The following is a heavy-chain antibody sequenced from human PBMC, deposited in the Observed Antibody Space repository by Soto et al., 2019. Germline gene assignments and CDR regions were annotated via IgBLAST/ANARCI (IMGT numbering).Heavy chain of an antibody. V-gene: IGHV3-53*02. CDR2: IYSGGST. CDR3: ARGLGYCSGGSCYD. Sequence: EVQLVETGGGLIQPGGSLRLSCAASGFTVSSHYMSWVRQAPGKGLEWVSVIYSGGSTYYADSVKGRFTISRDNSKNTLYLQMNSLRAEDTAVYYCARGLGYCSGGSCYDWGQGTLVTVSS. D-gene: IGHD2-15*01. J-gene: IGHJ4*02. CDR1: GFTVSSHY.